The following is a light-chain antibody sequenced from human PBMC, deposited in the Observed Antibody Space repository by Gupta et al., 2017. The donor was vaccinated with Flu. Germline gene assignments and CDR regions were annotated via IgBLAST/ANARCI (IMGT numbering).Light chain of an antibody. Sequence: EIVLTQSPATLSLSPGERATLSCRASQGVSGYLGWYQQKPGQAPRLLIYDTSNRATGIPARFSGSGSGTDFTLTISSLEPEDFAVYYCQQRSNWPPTFGQGTRLETK. CDR1: QGVSGY. CDR2: DTS. CDR3: QQRSNWPPT. V-gene: IGKV3-11*01. J-gene: IGKJ5*01.